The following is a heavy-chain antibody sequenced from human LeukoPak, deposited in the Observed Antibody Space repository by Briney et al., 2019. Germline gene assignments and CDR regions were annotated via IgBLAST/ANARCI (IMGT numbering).Heavy chain of an antibody. CDR3: ARGFRPTTVTSYYFDY. CDR2: IWYDGSNK. V-gene: IGHV3-33*01. J-gene: IGHJ4*02. D-gene: IGHD4-17*01. CDR1: GFTFSSYG. Sequence: GGSLRLSCAASGFTFSSYGMHWVRQAPGKGLEWVAVIWYDGSNKYYADSVKGRFTISRDNSKNTLYLQMNSLRAEDTAVYHCARGFRPTTVTSYYFDYWGQGTLVTVSS.